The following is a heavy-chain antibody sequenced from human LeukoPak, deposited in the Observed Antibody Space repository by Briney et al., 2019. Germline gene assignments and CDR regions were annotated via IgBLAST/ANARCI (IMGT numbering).Heavy chain of an antibody. CDR1: GFTFSNYE. CDR2: MSSSGRSI. CDR3: AKNTPWGAFDI. V-gene: IGHV3-48*03. Sequence: RTGGSLRLSCAASGFTFSNYEMNWVRQAPGKGLVWVSYMSSSGRSIYYADSVKGRFTISRDKAQNSLYLQMNSLRAEDTAVYYCAKNTPWGAFDIWGQGTMVTVSS. J-gene: IGHJ3*02. D-gene: IGHD3-16*01.